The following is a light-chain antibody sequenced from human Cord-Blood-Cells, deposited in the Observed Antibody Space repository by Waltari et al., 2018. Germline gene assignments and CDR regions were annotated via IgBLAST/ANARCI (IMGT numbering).Light chain of an antibody. V-gene: IGLV2-11*01. CDR3: CSYAGSFWV. CDR1: SSDVGGYNY. J-gene: IGLJ3*02. Sequence: QSALTQPRSVSGSPGQSVTISCTGTSSDVGGYNYVSWYQQHPGKAPKLMIYDVSKRPSGVPCRFSGSKSGNTASLTISGLQAEDEADYYCCSYAGSFWVFGGGTKLTVL. CDR2: DVS.